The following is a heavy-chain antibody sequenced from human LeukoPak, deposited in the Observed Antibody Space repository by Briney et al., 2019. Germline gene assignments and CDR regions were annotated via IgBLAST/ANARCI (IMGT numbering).Heavy chain of an antibody. CDR2: ISSSSGTI. Sequence: GGSLRLSCAASGFSFSRYSMNWVRQAPGKGLEWVSYISSSSGTIYYADSVKGRFTVSRDNAKNSLYLQMNSLRAEDTAVYYCAKASYSGYNWFDPWGQGTLVTVSS. CDR1: GFSFSRYS. CDR3: AKASYSGYNWFDP. D-gene: IGHD5-12*01. V-gene: IGHV3-48*01. J-gene: IGHJ5*02.